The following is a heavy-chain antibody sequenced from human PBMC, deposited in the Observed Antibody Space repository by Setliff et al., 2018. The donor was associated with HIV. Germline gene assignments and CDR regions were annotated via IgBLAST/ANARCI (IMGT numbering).Heavy chain of an antibody. CDR1: GGSASNSRYY. CDR2: IHYNERT. CDR3: ASRVYYYDSNNFLREEGFDP. V-gene: IGHV4-39*01. J-gene: IGHJ5*02. D-gene: IGHD3-22*01. Sequence: SETLSLTCTVSGGSASNSRYYWAWIRQPPGKGLEYIGSIHYNERTYYNPPLKSRVAISIDTSKNQFTLNLTSVTAADTAVYYCASRVYYYDSNNFLREEGFDPWGQGTLVTVS.